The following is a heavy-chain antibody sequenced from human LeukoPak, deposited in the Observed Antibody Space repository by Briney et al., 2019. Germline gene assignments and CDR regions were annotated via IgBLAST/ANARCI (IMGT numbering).Heavy chain of an antibody. CDR3: AKSRIADAGRGGFDQ. V-gene: IGHV3-23*01. CDR2: ISGSGGKT. D-gene: IGHD6-13*01. CDR1: GFTFSNYA. Sequence: GGSLRLSCAASGFTFSNYAMSWVRQAPGKGLEWVSVISGSGGKTYYADSVKGRFTISRDNSKSTLYLQMSSLRVEDTAVYYCAKSRIADAGRGGFDQWGQGTLATVSS. J-gene: IGHJ4*02.